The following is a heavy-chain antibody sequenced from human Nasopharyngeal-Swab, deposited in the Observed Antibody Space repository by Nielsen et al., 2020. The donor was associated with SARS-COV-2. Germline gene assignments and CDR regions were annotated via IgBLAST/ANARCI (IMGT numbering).Heavy chain of an antibody. Sequence: ASVKVSCKASGYTFTSYYMHWVRQAPGQGLEWMGIINPSGGSTSYAQKFQGRVTMTRDTSTSTVYMELSNLRSEDTAVYYCARDGSSGGATSAFDIWGQGTMVTVSS. CDR3: ARDGSSGGATSAFDI. J-gene: IGHJ3*02. CDR1: GYTFTSYY. CDR2: INPSGGST. V-gene: IGHV1-46*01. D-gene: IGHD1-26*01.